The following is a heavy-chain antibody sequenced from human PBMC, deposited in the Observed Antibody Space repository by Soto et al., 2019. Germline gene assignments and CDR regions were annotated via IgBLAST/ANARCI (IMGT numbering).Heavy chain of an antibody. J-gene: IGHJ6*02. V-gene: IGHV3-49*03. D-gene: IGHD3-3*01. CDR2: IRSKAYGGTT. CDR3: TRAPNTESITIFGVVISQYYYYYGMDV. CDR1: GFTFGDYA. Sequence: GGSLRLSCTASGFTFGDYAMSWFRQAPGKGLEWVGFIRSKAYGGTTEYAASVKGRFTISRDDSKSIAYLQMNSLKTEDTAVYYCTRAPNTESITIFGVVISQYYYYYGMDVWGQGTTVTVSS.